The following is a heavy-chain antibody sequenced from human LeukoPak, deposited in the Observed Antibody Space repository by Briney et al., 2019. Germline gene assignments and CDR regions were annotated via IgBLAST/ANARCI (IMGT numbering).Heavy chain of an antibody. Sequence: GGSLRLSCAASGFTFSSYSMNWVRQAPGKGLEWVSYISSSSSTIYYADSVKGRFTISRDNSKNTLYLQMGSLRAEDMAVYYCARYSYGSHDYWGQGTLVTVSS. CDR2: ISSSSSTI. J-gene: IGHJ4*02. CDR1: GFTFSSYS. CDR3: ARYSYGSHDY. D-gene: IGHD5-18*01. V-gene: IGHV3-48*01.